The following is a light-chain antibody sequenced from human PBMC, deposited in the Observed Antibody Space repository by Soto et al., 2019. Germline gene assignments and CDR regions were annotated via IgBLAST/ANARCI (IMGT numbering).Light chain of an antibody. J-gene: IGKJ2*01. CDR3: QQYGSLPFT. CDR2: DAS. CDR1: QSVDNSY. Sequence: EIVLTQSPGTMSLSPGERATLSCRASQSVDNSYLAWYQQKPGQAPRLLIYDASSRATGIPDRFSGSGSGTDFTVTISRLEPEDFAVYYCQQYGSLPFTFGQGTKLEI. V-gene: IGKV3-20*01.